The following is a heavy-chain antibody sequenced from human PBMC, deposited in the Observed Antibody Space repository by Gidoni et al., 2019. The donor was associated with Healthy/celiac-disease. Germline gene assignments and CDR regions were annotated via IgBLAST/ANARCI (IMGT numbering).Heavy chain of an antibody. CDR2: INHSGST. V-gene: IGHV4-34*01. J-gene: IGHJ6*02. Sequence: QVQLQQWGAGLLKPSETLSLTCAVYGGSFSGYYWSWIRQPPGKGLEWIGEINHSGSTNYNPSLKSRVTISVDTSKNQFSLKLSSVTAADTAVYYCARGRYYGSGSYYNSHYYYGMDVWGQGTTVTVSS. D-gene: IGHD3-10*01. CDR3: ARGRYYGSGSYYNSHYYYGMDV. CDR1: GGSFSGYY.